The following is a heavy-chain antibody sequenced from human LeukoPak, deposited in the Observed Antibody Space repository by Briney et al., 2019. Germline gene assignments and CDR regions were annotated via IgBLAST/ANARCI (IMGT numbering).Heavy chain of an antibody. J-gene: IGHJ4*02. Sequence: GGSLRLSWAASGFTFSGSAMHWVRQASGKGLEWVGRIRSKANSYATAYAASVKGRFTISRDDSKNTAYLQMNSLKTEDTAVYYCTRLPYYYDSSGYPFNDYWGQGTLVTVSP. CDR1: GFTFSGSA. CDR3: TRLPYYYDSSGYPFNDY. V-gene: IGHV3-73*01. D-gene: IGHD3-22*01. CDR2: IRSKANSYAT.